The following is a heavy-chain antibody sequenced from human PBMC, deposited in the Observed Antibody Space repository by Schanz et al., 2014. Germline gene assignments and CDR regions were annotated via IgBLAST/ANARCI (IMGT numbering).Heavy chain of an antibody. J-gene: IGHJ4*02. CDR1: GFSLDIFA. D-gene: IGHD6-13*01. V-gene: IGHV3-23*04. CDR2: FNDGGVNK. CDR3: AKSQGSSFDS. Sequence: ERLVESGGGLVEPGGSLRLSCATSGFSLDIFAVSWVRQAPGKGLEWVSSFNDGGVNKYYADSVKGRFTISSDNSKSTLYPQMSSLRAEDTAVYYCAKSQGSSFDSWGQGTLVTVSS.